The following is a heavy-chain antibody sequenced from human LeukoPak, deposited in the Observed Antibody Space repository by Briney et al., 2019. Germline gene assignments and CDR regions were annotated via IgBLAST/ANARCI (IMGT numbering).Heavy chain of an antibody. CDR2: ITSSSSYI. CDR3: ARDLDPSSSPFPYYFDY. J-gene: IGHJ4*02. CDR1: GFTFSSYN. D-gene: IGHD6-6*01. Sequence: GGSLRLSCAASGFTFSSYNMNWVRQAPGKGPEWVSSITSSSSYIYYADSVKGRFTISRDNAKNSLYLQMNSLRAEDTALYYCARDLDPSSSPFPYYFDYWGQGTLVTVSS. V-gene: IGHV3-21*01.